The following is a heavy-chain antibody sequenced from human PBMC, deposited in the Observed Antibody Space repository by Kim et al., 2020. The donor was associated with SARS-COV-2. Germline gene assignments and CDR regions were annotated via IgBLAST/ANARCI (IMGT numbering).Heavy chain of an antibody. CDR1: GFTFSSYA. J-gene: IGHJ4*02. CDR2: ISSNGGST. V-gene: IGHV3-64D*06. CDR3: RSVPWYSSSLTDVDY. D-gene: IGHD6-13*01. Sequence: GGSLRLSCSASGFTFSSYAMHWVRQAPGKGLEYVSAISSNGGSTYYADSVKGRFTISRDNSKNTLYLQMSSLRAEDTAVYYCRSVPWYSSSLTDVDYWGQGTLVTVSS.